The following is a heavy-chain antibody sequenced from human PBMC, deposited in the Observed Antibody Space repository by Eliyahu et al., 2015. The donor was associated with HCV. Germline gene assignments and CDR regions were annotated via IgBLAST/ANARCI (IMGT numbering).Heavy chain of an antibody. CDR2: IYYSWET. D-gene: IGHD3-9*01. J-gene: IGHJ3*02. CDR1: GGSISSSSYY. CDR3: ARTPIDYDILTGYYPDAFDI. V-gene: IGHV4-39*01. Sequence: QLQLQESGPGLVKPSETLSLTCTVSGGSISSSSYYWGWIRQPPGKGLEWIGSIYYSWETHYNPSLKSRVTISVDTSKNQFSLKLSSVTAADTAVYYCARTPIDYDILTGYYPDAFDIWGQGTMVTVSS.